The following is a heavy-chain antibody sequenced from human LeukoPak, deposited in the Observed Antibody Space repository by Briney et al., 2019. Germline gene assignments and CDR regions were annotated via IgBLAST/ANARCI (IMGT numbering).Heavy chain of an antibody. V-gene: IGHV1-18*01. Sequence: GASVKLSCKASGYTFTSYGISCVRQAPGQGLEWMGWISAYNGNATYAQKLQGRVTMTTDTSTSTAYMERRSLRSDDAAAYYCARELLYVYVWGSYRYSGPSDYWGQGTLVTVSS. CDR1: GYTFTSYG. J-gene: IGHJ4*02. CDR3: ARELLYVYVWGSYRYSGPSDY. D-gene: IGHD3-16*02. CDR2: ISAYNGNA.